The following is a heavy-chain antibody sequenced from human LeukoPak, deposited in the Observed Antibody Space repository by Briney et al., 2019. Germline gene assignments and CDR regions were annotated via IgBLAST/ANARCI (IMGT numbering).Heavy chain of an antibody. Sequence: RPGGSLRLSCAASGFTFRSYAMTWVRQAPGKGLEWVSSISAGGESTWHADSVKGRFTISRDNSKNTLYLQMDSLRAEDTAVYYCAKDLHGDYVRWGDYWGQGTLVTVSS. D-gene: IGHD3-10*02. CDR1: GFTFRSYA. CDR3: AKDLHGDYVRWGDY. CDR2: ISAGGEST. J-gene: IGHJ4*02. V-gene: IGHV3-23*01.